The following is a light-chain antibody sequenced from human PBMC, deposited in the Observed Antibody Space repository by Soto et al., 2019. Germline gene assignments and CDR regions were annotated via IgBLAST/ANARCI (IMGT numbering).Light chain of an antibody. Sequence: IQLTQSPSSLSASVGDRVTITCRASQGISVYLVWYQQKPGKAPKLLIYAASTLQTGVPSRFSGSGSGTDFTLTISSLQPEDFATYYCQHLNNYPRSLGGGTKVDIK. CDR2: AAS. CDR1: QGISVY. CDR3: QHLNNYPRS. J-gene: IGKJ4*01. V-gene: IGKV1-9*01.